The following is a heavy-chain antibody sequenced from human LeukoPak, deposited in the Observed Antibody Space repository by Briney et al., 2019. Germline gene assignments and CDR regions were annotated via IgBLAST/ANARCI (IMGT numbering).Heavy chain of an antibody. D-gene: IGHD3-3*01. V-gene: IGHV1-2*02. Sequence: ASVKVSYKASGYTFTGYYMHWVRQAPGQGLEWMGWINPNSGGTNYAQKFQGRVTMTRDTSISTAYMELSRLRSDDTAVYYCARDYDFWSGYSLDYWGQGTLVTVSS. CDR3: ARDYDFWSGYSLDY. CDR2: INPNSGGT. J-gene: IGHJ4*02. CDR1: GYTFTGYY.